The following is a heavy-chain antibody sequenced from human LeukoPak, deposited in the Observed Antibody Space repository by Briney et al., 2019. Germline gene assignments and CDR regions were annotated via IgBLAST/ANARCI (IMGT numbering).Heavy chain of an antibody. CDR2: ISGSGGST. Sequence: PGGSLRLSCAASGFTFSSYAMSWVRQAPGKGLEWVSAISGSGGSTYYADSVKGRFTISRDSSKNTLYLQMNSLRAEDTAVYYCAKDLSSGIPGYYFDYWGQGTLVTVSS. J-gene: IGHJ4*02. D-gene: IGHD3-22*01. CDR3: AKDLSSGIPGYYFDY. CDR1: GFTFSSYA. V-gene: IGHV3-23*01.